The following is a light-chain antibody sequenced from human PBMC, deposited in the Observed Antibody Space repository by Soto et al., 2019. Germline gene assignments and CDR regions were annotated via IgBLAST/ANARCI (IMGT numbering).Light chain of an antibody. V-gene: IGKV3-20*01. CDR2: GAS. J-gene: IGKJ1*01. CDR3: QHDASSPRR. CDR1: QSVSSTY. Sequence: EIVLTQSPGILSLSPGERVTLSCRASQSVSSTYLAWYKQKPGQAPRLLIYGASSSAAGIPDRYSGSGSGTHDALINNSLEPDDFGVNNCQHDASSPRRFGHGTKVEIK.